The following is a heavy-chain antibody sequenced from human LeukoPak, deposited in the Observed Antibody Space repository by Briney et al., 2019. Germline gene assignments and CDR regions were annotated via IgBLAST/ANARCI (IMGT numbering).Heavy chain of an antibody. CDR1: GGTFSSYA. Sequence: SVKVSCKASGGTFSSYATSWVRQAPGQGLEWMGGIIPIFGTANYAQKFQGRVTITADESTSTAYMELSSLRSEDTAVYYCARDLAGYSGTFFDYWGQGTLVTVSS. J-gene: IGHJ4*02. V-gene: IGHV1-69*13. CDR3: ARDLAGYSGTFFDY. CDR2: IIPIFGTA. D-gene: IGHD5-12*01.